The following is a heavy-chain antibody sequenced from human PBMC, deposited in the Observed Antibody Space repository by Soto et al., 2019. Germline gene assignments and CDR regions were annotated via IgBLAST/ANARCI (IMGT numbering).Heavy chain of an antibody. Sequence: QVQLVQSGAEVKKPGASVKVSCKASGYTFTSYYMHWVRQAPGQGLEWMGIINPSGGSTSYAQKFQGRVTMTRDTSTSTVYMELSSLRSDDTAVYYCARADIRYLTSARPIAARYRAFDIWGQGTMVTVSS. CDR3: ARADIRYLTSARPIAARYRAFDI. V-gene: IGHV1-46*01. J-gene: IGHJ3*02. CDR2: INPSGGST. CDR1: GYTFTSYY. D-gene: IGHD6-6*01.